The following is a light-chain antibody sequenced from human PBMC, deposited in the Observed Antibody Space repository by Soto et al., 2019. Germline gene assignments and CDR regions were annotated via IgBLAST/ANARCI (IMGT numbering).Light chain of an antibody. J-gene: IGLJ7*01. CDR2: ANT. Sequence: QSVLTQPPSVSGAPGQRVTISCTGSSSNIGAVFDVHWYQQLPGTAPKLLIYANTNRPSGVPDRFSGSKSGTSASLVITGLQAEDEADYYCQSYDNSLSAWVFGGGTQLTVL. CDR3: QSYDNSLSAWV. CDR1: SSNIGAVFD. V-gene: IGLV1-40*01.